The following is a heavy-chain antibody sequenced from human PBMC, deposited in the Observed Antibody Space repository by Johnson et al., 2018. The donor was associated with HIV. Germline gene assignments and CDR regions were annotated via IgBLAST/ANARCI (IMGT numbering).Heavy chain of an antibody. J-gene: IGHJ3*02. Sequence: VQLVESGGGVVQPGGFMRLSCAASGFTVSSNYMSWVRQAPGKGLEWVSVIYSGGRSYYADSVKGRFPISRDNSKNTLYLQMNSLRAEDTAVYYCARGLGLLLRLGAFDIWGQGTMVTVSS. CDR1: GFTVSSNY. V-gene: IGHV3-66*01. CDR3: ARGLGLLLRLGAFDI. CDR2: IYSGGRS. D-gene: IGHD3-22*01.